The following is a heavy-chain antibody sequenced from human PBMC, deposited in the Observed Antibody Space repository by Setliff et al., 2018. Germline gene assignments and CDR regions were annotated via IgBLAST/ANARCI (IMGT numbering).Heavy chain of an antibody. CDR2: IYYSGST. Sequence: SETLSLTCTVSGGSISSSSYYWGWIRQPPGKGLEWIGSIYYSGSTYYNPSLKSRFTISRDGSKSTLYLDMSSLRSEDPAVYYCAKVLDTNGYYYFDFWGQGTLVTVS. V-gene: IGHV4-39*02. CDR1: GGSISSSSYY. CDR3: AKVLDTNGYYYFDF. J-gene: IGHJ4*02. D-gene: IGHD3-22*01.